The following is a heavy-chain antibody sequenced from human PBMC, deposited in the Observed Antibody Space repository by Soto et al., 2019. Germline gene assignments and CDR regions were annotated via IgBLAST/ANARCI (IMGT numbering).Heavy chain of an antibody. CDR1: GYTFTTYG. J-gene: IGHJ6*02. V-gene: IGHV1-18*01. CDR2: ISGYDGHT. Sequence: QVQLVQSGAEVRKPGASVKVSCKASGYTFTTYGISWVRQAPGQGLEWMGWISGYDGHTKYAQKFQGRIIMTTDTSTSTVYMDLRSLRSDDPAVYYCAREGEMTYFYYGLDVWGQGTTVTVSS. CDR3: AREGEMTYFYYGLDV. D-gene: IGHD3-16*01.